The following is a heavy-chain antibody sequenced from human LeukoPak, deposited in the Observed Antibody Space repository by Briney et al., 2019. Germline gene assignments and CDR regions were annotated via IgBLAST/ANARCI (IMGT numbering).Heavy chain of an antibody. V-gene: IGHV3-49*04. J-gene: IGHJ4*02. D-gene: IGHD7-27*01. CDR3: TRDRGSSTLGDY. CDR1: GFTFGDYA. Sequence: GGSLRLSCTVSGFTFGDYAINWVRQRPGKGLEWVGFIRSKAFGETAEYAASVKGRFTISRDDSKSIAYLQMNSLKTEDTAVYYCTRDRGSSTLGDYWGQGTLVTVSS. CDR2: IRSKAFGETA.